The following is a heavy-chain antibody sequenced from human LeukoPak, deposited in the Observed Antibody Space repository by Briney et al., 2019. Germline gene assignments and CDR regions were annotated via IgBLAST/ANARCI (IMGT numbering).Heavy chain of an antibody. V-gene: IGHV4-34*01. Sequence: SETLSLSCAVYGGSFSDYYWSWIRQPPGKGLEWIGEITHSGSTNYNPSLKSRVTISVDTSKNQFSLKLTSVTAADTAVYYCARGQWLDNYWGQGTLVTVSS. J-gene: IGHJ4*02. CDR2: ITHSGST. CDR1: GGSFSDYY. CDR3: ARGQWLDNY. D-gene: IGHD6-19*01.